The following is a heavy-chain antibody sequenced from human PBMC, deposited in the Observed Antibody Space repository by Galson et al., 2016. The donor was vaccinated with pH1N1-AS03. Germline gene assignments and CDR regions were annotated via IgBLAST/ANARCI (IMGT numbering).Heavy chain of an antibody. CDR2: ITYDGTTK. CDR1: GFAFSSYG. Sequence: SLRLSCAASGFAFSSYGMHWVRQAPGKGLEWVALITYDGTTKFYAGSLKGRFNVSRDNSKNTLYLHMNSPRAEDTAIYYCAREDRNFDYWGQGTLVTVSS. J-gene: IGHJ4*02. D-gene: IGHD1-14*01. V-gene: IGHV3-30*03. CDR3: AREDRNFDY.